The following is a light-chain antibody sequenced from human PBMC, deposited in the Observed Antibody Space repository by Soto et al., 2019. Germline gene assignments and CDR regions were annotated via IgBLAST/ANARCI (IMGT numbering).Light chain of an antibody. J-gene: IGKJ2*01. V-gene: IGKV1-5*01. CDR3: QHYYGNPYS. CDR2: DVS. Sequence: DIQMTQSPSTLSASVGDRVTITCRASQSIRSWLAWYQQKPGKAPKLLIYDVSNLESGVPSRFSGSGSGTEFTLTISSLQPDDFATYYCQHYYGNPYSFGQGTKLK. CDR1: QSIRSW.